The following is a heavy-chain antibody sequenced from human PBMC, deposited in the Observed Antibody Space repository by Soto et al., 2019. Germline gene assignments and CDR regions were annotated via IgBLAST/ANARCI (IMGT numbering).Heavy chain of an antibody. CDR1: GFSFGNYW. J-gene: IGHJ4*02. CDR2: ISGSANTI. D-gene: IGHD3-10*01. CDR3: VSPWFGRNIALRGVPIQTLDY. V-gene: IGHV3-11*04. Sequence: GGSLRLSCAVSGFSFGNYWMSWVRQAPGKGLQWVSDISGSANTIHYADSVKGRFSISKDNARNPQCLQINCLTDEDTAVCLRVSPWFGRNIALRGVPIQTLDYWGPGTLVTVSS.